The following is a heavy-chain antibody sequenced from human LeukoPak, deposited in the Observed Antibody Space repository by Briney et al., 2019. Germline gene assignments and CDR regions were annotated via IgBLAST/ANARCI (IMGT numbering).Heavy chain of an antibody. CDR3: ARVALQQLTFDY. CDR2: IVVGSGNT. Sequence: SVKVSCKASGFTFTSSAMQWARQARGQRLEWIGWIVVGSGNTNYAQKLQGRVTMTTDTSTSTAYMELRSLRSDDTAVYYCARVALQQLTFDYWGQGTLVTVSS. D-gene: IGHD6-13*01. J-gene: IGHJ4*02. V-gene: IGHV1-58*02. CDR1: GFTFTSSA.